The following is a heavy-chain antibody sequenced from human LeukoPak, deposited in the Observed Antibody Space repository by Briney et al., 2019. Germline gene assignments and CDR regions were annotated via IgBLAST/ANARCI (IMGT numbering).Heavy chain of an antibody. Sequence: VASVKVSCKASGGTFSSYAISWVRQAPGQGLEWMGGIIPIFGTANYAQKFQGRVTITADKSTSTAYMELSSLRSEDTAVYFCARGGPGYYSDDTGSRGYFKHWGQGTLVTVSS. CDR2: IIPIFGTA. CDR1: GGTFSSYA. D-gene: IGHD3-22*01. CDR3: ARGGPGYYSDDTGSRGYFKH. V-gene: IGHV1-69*06. J-gene: IGHJ1*01.